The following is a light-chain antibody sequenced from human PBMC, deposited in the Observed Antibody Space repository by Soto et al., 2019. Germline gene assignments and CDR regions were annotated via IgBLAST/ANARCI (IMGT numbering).Light chain of an antibody. CDR3: QQYGTSPFT. J-gene: IGKJ3*01. CDR2: GAS. Sequence: EIVLTQSPGTLSLSPGERANLACRASQSVSSSYLAWYQQKPGQAPRLLIYGASSRATGIPDRFSGSGSGTDFTLTISRLEPEDFAVYYCQQYGTSPFTFGPGTNVDIK. V-gene: IGKV3-20*01. CDR1: QSVSSSY.